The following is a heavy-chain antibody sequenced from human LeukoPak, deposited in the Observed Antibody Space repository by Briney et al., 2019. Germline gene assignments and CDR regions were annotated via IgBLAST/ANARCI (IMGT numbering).Heavy chain of an antibody. CDR2: ISGSGGST. J-gene: IGHJ5*02. V-gene: IGHV3-23*01. CDR1: GFTFSSYA. CDR3: AKDTVAAAGHNWFDP. D-gene: IGHD6-13*01. Sequence: GGSLRLPCAASGFTFSSYAMSWVRQAPGKGLEWVSAISGSGGSTYYADSVKGRFTISRDNSKNTLYLQMNSLRAEDTAVYYCAKDTVAAAGHNWFDPWGQGTLVTVSS.